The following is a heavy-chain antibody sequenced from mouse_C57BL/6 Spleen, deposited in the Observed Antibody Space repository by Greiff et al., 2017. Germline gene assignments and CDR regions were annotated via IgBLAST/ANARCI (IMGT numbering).Heavy chain of an antibody. J-gene: IGHJ2*01. CDR1: GYTFTGYW. V-gene: IGHV1-9*01. D-gene: IGHD2-4*01. CDR2: ILPGSGST. CDR3: ARKGIYYDYDDGYFDY. Sequence: VQLQQSGAELMKPGASVKLSCKATGYTFTGYWIEWVKQRPGHGLEWIGEILPGSGSTNYNEKFKGKATFTADTSSNTAYMQLSSLTTEDSAIYYCARKGIYYDYDDGYFDYWGQGTTLTVSS.